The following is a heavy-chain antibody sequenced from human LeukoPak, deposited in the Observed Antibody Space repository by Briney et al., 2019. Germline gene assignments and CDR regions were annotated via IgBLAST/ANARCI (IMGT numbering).Heavy chain of an antibody. V-gene: IGHV4-4*07. D-gene: IGHD3-10*01. Sequence: SEALSLTCTVSGGSISNDYWSWIRQAAGKELDWIARIYTRGSTNYNPSLKSRVTISLDKSKKQFSLNLNSVTAADTAVYYCARGGTYGSGRNQHTTLDYWGQGTLVTVSS. CDR2: IYTRGST. CDR3: ARGGTYGSGRNQHTTLDY. J-gene: IGHJ4*02. CDR1: GGSISNDY.